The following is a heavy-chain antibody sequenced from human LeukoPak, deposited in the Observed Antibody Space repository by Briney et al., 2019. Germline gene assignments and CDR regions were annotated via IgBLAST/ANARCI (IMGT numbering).Heavy chain of an antibody. J-gene: IGHJ5*02. Sequence: GGSLRLSCAASGFTFSDYYMSWIRQAPGKGLEWVSYISSSGSTIYYADSVKGRFTISRDNAKNSLYLQMNSLRDEDTAVYYCARTAVARAWNWFDPWGQGTLVTVSS. CDR2: ISSSGSTI. V-gene: IGHV3-11*04. CDR3: ARTAVARAWNWFDP. CDR1: GFTFSDYY. D-gene: IGHD6-19*01.